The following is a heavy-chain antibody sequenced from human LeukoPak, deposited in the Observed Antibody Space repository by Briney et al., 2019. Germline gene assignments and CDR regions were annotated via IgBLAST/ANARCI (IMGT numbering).Heavy chain of an antibody. J-gene: IGHJ5*02. D-gene: IGHD1-26*01. CDR3: AREGRSGWFDP. Sequence: SQTLSLTCTVSGGSISSGGYYWSWIRQHPGKGLEWIGYIYYSGSTYYNPSLKSRVTISVDTSKNQFSLKLTSVTAADTAVYYCAREGRSGWFDPWGQGTLVTVSS. CDR1: GGSISSGGYY. V-gene: IGHV4-31*03. CDR2: IYYSGST.